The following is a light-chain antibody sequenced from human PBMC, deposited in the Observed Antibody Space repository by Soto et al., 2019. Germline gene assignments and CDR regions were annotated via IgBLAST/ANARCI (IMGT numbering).Light chain of an antibody. CDR1: SSDVGGYDY. CDR2: EVN. Sequence: QSALTQPPSASGSPGQSVTISCAGTSSDVGGYDYVSWYQQHPGKAPKLIIYEVNKRPSGVPDRFSGSKSANTASLTVSGLQAEDEADYYCSSYTISNTLPFVFGTGTKLTVL. J-gene: IGLJ1*01. V-gene: IGLV2-8*01. CDR3: SSYTISNTLPFV.